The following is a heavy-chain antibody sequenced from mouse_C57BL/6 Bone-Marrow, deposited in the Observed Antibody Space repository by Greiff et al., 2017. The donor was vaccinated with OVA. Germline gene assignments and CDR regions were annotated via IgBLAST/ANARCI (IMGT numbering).Heavy chain of an antibody. J-gene: IGHJ4*01. V-gene: IGHV5-2*01. CDR1: EYEFPSHD. CDR2: INSDGGST. Sequence: DVMLVESGGGLVQPGESLKLSCASNEYEFPSHDMSWVRQTPEKRLELVAAINSDGGSTYYPATMERRFIISRDNTKKTLYLQMSRRRSEDTALDYCARFYYGSKGGCAMDDWGQGTSVTVSS. D-gene: IGHD1-1*01. CDR3: ARFYYGSKGGCAMDD.